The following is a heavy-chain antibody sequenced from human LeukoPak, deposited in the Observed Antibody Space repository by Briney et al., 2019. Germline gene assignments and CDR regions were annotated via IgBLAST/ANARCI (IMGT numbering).Heavy chain of an antibody. Sequence: ASVKVSCKASGFIFTNYGINWVRQAPGQGPEWMGWIYTDNGNTNNAQKFQGSVTMTRDTSTSTAYMELTSLRSDDTAVYYCARTCSGGSCYAIYWGQGTLVTVSS. D-gene: IGHD2-15*01. CDR2: IYTDNGNT. J-gene: IGHJ4*02. V-gene: IGHV1-18*01. CDR3: ARTCSGGSCYAIY. CDR1: GFIFTNYG.